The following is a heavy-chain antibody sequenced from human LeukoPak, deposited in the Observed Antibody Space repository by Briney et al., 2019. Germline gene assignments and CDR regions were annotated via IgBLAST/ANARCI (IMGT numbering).Heavy chain of an antibody. CDR1: GGSISSYY. V-gene: IGHV4-59*01. CDR3: ARAGVTDRYSGYDLDY. Sequence: PSETLSLTCTVSGGSISSYYWSWIRQPPWKGLEWIGYIYYSGSTNYNPSLKSRVTISVDTSKNQFSLKLSSVTAADTAVYYCARAGVTDRYSGYDLDYWGQGTLVTVSS. CDR2: IYYSGST. D-gene: IGHD5-12*01. J-gene: IGHJ4*02.